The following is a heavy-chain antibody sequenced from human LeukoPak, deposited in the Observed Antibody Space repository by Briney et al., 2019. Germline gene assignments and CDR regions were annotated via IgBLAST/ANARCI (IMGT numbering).Heavy chain of an antibody. Sequence: SETLSLTCTVSGGSISSSSYYWGWIRQPPGKGLEWIGSIYYSGSTYYNPSLKSRVTISVDTSKNQFSLKLSSVTAADTAVYYCARYYGDGAVVFDYWGQGTLVTVSS. CDR3: ARYYGDGAVVFDY. V-gene: IGHV4-39*07. J-gene: IGHJ4*02. D-gene: IGHD4-17*01. CDR1: GGSISSSSYY. CDR2: IYYSGST.